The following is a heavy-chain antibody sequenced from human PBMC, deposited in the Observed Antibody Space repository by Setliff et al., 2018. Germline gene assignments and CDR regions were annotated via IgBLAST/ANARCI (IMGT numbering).Heavy chain of an antibody. CDR3: ARRGWGSSSGDCYSPKGCYYYYMDV. J-gene: IGHJ6*03. V-gene: IGHV5-51*01. Sequence: PGESLKISCQAAGYSFTKYWIGWVRQMPGKGLEWMGIIDPADSDTTYSPSFQGQVTIPADKSIGTAYLQWSSLKASDTAIYYCARRGWGSSSGDCYSPKGCYYYYMDVWGKGTTVTVSS. CDR1: GYSFTKYW. D-gene: IGHD2-21*02. CDR2: IDPADSDT.